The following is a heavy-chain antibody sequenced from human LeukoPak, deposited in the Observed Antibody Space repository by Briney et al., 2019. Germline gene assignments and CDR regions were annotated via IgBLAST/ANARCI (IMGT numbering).Heavy chain of an antibody. Sequence: PGGSLRLSCAASGFTASSNNITWVRQAPRQGLEWVSVIYSGGSTYYADSVKGRFTISRDNSKNTLYLQMNSLRAEDTAVYYCARDAKGYSYGFDYWGQGTLVTVSS. CDR2: IYSGGST. CDR1: GFTASSNN. J-gene: IGHJ4*02. D-gene: IGHD5-18*01. CDR3: ARDAKGYSYGFDY. V-gene: IGHV3-53*01.